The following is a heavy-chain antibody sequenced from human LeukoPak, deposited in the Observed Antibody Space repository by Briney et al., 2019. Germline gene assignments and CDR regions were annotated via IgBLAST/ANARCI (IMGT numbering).Heavy chain of an antibody. J-gene: IGHJ4*02. D-gene: IGHD4-17*01. CDR3: AKGSYGDYAY. CDR2: ISYDGNSE. Sequence: PGRSPRLSCAASGFTFSSYGMHWVRQAPGKGLEWVALISYDGNSEYYADSVKGRFTVSRDNSKNTLYLQMSSLRAEDTARYYCAKGSYGDYAYWGQGTLVTVSS. V-gene: IGHV3-30*18. CDR1: GFTFSSYG.